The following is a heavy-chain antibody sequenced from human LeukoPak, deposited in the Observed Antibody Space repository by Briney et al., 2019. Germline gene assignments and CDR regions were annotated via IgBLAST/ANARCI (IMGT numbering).Heavy chain of an antibody. V-gene: IGHV3-53*01. D-gene: IGHD6-6*01. CDR2: TYSSGTT. Sequence: GGSLRLSCAASGFTVSSNYMSWVRQAPGKGLEYISVTYSSGTTYYADSVRDRFTISRDNSRNTLYLQMYSLRPEDTAVYYCAREPTYSSSLDYWGQGTLVTVSS. CDR3: AREPTYSSSLDY. CDR1: GFTVSSNY. J-gene: IGHJ4*02.